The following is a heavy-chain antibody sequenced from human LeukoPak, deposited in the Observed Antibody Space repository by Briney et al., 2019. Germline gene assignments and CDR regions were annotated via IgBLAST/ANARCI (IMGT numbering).Heavy chain of an antibody. Sequence: GGSLRLSCAASGFTVSSNYMSWVRQAPGKGLEWVSVIYSAGSTYYADSVKGRFTISRDDSKNTLYLQMNSLRAGDTAVYYCAREPVEWFYPYYYYYMDVWGKGTTVTVSS. CDR2: IYSAGST. CDR3: AREPVEWFYPYYYYYMDV. CDR1: GFTVSSNY. D-gene: IGHD3-3*01. V-gene: IGHV3-66*02. J-gene: IGHJ6*03.